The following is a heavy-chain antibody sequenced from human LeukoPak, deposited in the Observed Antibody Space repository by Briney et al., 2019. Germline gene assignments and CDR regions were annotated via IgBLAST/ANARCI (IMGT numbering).Heavy chain of an antibody. CDR1: GFTFSSYA. V-gene: IGHV3-23*01. D-gene: IGHD3-3*01. J-gene: IGHJ4*02. CDR2: ISGSGGST. CDR3: AKGTTDYDLWARFDY. Sequence: PGGSLRLSCAASGFTFSSYAMSWVRQAPGKGLEWVSAISGSGGSTYYADSVKGRFTISRDNSKNTLYLQMNSLRAEDTAVYYCAKGTTDYDLWARFDYWGQGTLVTVSS.